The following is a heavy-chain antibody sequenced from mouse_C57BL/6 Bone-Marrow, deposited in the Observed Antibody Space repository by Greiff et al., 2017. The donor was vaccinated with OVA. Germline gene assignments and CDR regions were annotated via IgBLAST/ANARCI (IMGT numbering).Heavy chain of an antibody. CDR2: IDPSDSYT. CDR3: ASYYGSSWDY. CDR1: GYTFTSYW. Sequence: QVQLQQSGAELVKPGASVKLSCKASGYTFTSYWMQWVKQRPGQGLEWIGEIDPSDSYTNYNQKFKGKATLTVDTSSSTAYMQLSSLTSEDSAVYYCASYYGSSWDYWGQGTTLTVSS. V-gene: IGHV1-50*01. D-gene: IGHD1-1*01. J-gene: IGHJ2*01.